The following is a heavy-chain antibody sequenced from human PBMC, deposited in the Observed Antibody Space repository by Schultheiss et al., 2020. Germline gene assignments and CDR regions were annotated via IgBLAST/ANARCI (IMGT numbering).Heavy chain of an antibody. CDR2: AHASGAT. Sequence: TLSLTCTVSGTSINDYLWSWIRQPAEKGLEWLGRAHASGATHYDPSLASRVTVSVDTAKSQVSLKLYSLTAADTAVYFCARVDWNPDYWGQGTLVTVSA. D-gene: IGHD1-1*01. CDR3: ARVDWNPDY. J-gene: IGHJ4*02. V-gene: IGHV4-4*07. CDR1: GTSINDYL.